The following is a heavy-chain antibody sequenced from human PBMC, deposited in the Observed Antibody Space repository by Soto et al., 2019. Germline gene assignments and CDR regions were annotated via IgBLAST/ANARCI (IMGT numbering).Heavy chain of an antibody. J-gene: IGHJ4*02. Sequence: GGSLRLSCAASGFTFSSYWMHWVRQAPGKGLVWVSRINSDGSSTSYAESVKGRFTISRDNAKNTLYLQMNSLRAEDTAVYYCARARPEYSSSWSPPYYFDYWGQGTLVTVSS. CDR2: INSDGSST. CDR1: GFTFSSYW. V-gene: IGHV3-74*01. CDR3: ARARPEYSSSWSPPYYFDY. D-gene: IGHD6-13*01.